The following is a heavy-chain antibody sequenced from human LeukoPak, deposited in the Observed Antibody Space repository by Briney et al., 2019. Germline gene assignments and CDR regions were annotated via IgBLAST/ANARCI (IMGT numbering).Heavy chain of an antibody. Sequence: GGSLRLSCAASGFTFTTYDMHWVPQATGKGLEWVSATTGDTYYPGSVKGRFTISRENAKNSLYLQMNSLRAGDTAVYYCARDRGGGHMDVWGKGTTVTISS. CDR1: GFTFTTYD. J-gene: IGHJ6*03. V-gene: IGHV3-13*01. D-gene: IGHD2-15*01. CDR3: ARDRGGGHMDV. CDR2: TTGDT.